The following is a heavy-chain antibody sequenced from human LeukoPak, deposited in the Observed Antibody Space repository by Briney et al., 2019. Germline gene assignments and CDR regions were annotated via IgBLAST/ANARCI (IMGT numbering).Heavy chain of an antibody. CDR3: ASAVAGLRLYYFDY. V-gene: IGHV1-46*01. CDR2: INPSGGST. Sequence: ASVKVSCKESGYTFTSYYMHWVRQAPGQGLEWMGIINPSGGSTSYAQTFQGRVTMTRETSTSTVYMELSSLRSEDTAVYYCASAVAGLRLYYFDYWGQGTLVTVSS. CDR1: GYTFTSYY. J-gene: IGHJ4*02. D-gene: IGHD6-19*01.